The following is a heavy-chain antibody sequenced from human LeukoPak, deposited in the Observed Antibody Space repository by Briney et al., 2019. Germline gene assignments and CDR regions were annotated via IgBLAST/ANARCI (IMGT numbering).Heavy chain of an antibody. Sequence: GGSLRLSCAASGFSFSSYAMSWVRQAPGKGLEWVSAISGSGGSTCYSDSVKGRFTISRDNSKNTLFLQMNSLRADDTAVYYCAKGVQTKTYSYDSRGYSHFDYWGQGTLVTVYS. CDR2: ISGSGGST. J-gene: IGHJ4*02. D-gene: IGHD3-22*01. CDR3: AKGVQTKTYSYDSRGYSHFDY. CDR1: GFSFSSYA. V-gene: IGHV3-23*01.